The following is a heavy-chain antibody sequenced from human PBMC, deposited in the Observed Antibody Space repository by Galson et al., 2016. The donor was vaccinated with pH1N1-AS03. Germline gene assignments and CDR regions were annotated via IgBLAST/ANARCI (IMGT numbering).Heavy chain of an antibody. CDR2: ISTYNGNT. CDR1: GDTFNNYT. CDR3: ARGAFVYVWGSYPLDY. J-gene: IGHJ4*02. V-gene: IGHV1-18*01. Sequence: SVKVSCKASGDTFNNYTFNWLRQAPGQGLEWMGWISTYNGNTKYAQKFQGRVTMTTDTSTSTVYMELSSLRSEDTAVYYCARGAFVYVWGSYPLDYWGQGTLVTVSS. D-gene: IGHD3-16*02.